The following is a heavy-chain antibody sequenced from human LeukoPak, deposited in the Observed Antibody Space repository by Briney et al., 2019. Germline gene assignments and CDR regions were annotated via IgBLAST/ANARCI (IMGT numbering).Heavy chain of an antibody. Sequence: KSGGSLRLSCAASGFTFSSYSMNWVRQAPGKGLEWVSSISSSSSYIYYADSVKGRFTISRDNAKNSLYLQMNSLRAEDTVVYYCASVGYCSSTSCKAGGYGMDVWGQGTTVTVSS. CDR3: ASVGYCSSTSCKAGGYGMDV. D-gene: IGHD2-2*01. V-gene: IGHV3-21*01. CDR2: ISSSSSYI. CDR1: GFTFSSYS. J-gene: IGHJ6*02.